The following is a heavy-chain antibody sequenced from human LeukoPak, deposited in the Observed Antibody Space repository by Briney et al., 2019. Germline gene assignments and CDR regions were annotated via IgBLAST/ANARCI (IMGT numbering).Heavy chain of an antibody. J-gene: IGHJ6*03. Sequence: PGGSLRLSCAASGFTFSSSAMHWVRQAPGTGLEWVAVISYDGSDKYYADSVKGRLTVSRDNSKNTLYLQMNSLRAEDTAVYYCARDWCSSTSCYFYYMDVWGKGTTVTVSS. CDR3: ARDWCSSTSCYFYYMDV. D-gene: IGHD2-2*01. CDR1: GFTFSSSA. CDR2: ISYDGSDK. V-gene: IGHV3-30-3*01.